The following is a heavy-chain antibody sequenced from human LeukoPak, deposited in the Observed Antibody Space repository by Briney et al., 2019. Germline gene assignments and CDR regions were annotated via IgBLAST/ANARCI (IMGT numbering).Heavy chain of an antibody. CDR2: IDYSGST. D-gene: IGHD3-3*01. V-gene: IGHV4-30-4*08. CDR1: GGSISSGDYY. CDR3: AKAKDFWSGPLDY. Sequence: SETLPLTCTVSGGSISSGDYYWSWIRQPPGKGLEWIGYIDYSGSTYYTPSLKSRFTISVDTSQNQFSLKLSSVTAADPAVYYCAKAKDFWSGPLDYWGQGTLVAVSS. J-gene: IGHJ4*02.